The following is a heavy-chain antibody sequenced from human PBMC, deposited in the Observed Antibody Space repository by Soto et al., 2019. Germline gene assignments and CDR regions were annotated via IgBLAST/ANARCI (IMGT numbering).Heavy chain of an antibody. CDR2: TYHRRNT. Sequence: SETLSLTCSVSGGSIDSTDFYWVWVRQAPGEVLEWIGSTYHRRNTYYNPFLRSRVTISVDTSKNQFSLKLSSVTAADTAVYYCARGLNDGTEEEYNNWFDPWGQGTLVTVSS. V-gene: IGHV4-39*01. CDR1: GGSIDSTDFY. CDR3: ARGLNDGTEEEYNNWFDP. D-gene: IGHD1-1*01. J-gene: IGHJ5*02.